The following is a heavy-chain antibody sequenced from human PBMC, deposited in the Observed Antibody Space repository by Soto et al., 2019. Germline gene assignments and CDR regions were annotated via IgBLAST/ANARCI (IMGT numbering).Heavy chain of an antibody. CDR1: GGSISSRSHY. CDR2: IYYSGST. J-gene: IGHJ4*02. V-gene: IGHV4-31*03. Sequence: SETLSLTCIVSGGSISSRSHYWGWIRQPPGKGLEWIGYIYYSGSTYYNPSLKSRVTISVDTSKNQFSLKLSSVTAADTAVYYCARDKDSSGYYFDYWGQGTLVTVSS. CDR3: ARDKDSSGYYFDY. D-gene: IGHD3-22*01.